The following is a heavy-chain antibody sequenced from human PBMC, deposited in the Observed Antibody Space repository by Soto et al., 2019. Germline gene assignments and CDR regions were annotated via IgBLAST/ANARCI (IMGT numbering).Heavy chain of an antibody. CDR2: VSASGLNT. J-gene: IGHJ4*02. Sequence: EVQLLESGGKLVQPGGPLTLSCAASGFTFSTYAMACVRQAPGKGLEWVAGVSASGLNTDYADPVKGRFYISSDNSTQTVSLDLQRLRAEDTAWHYCTKDRPPRTSGYVFDYWGQGTPVTCSS. CDR1: GFTFSTYA. D-gene: IGHD3-10*01. CDR3: TKDRPPRTSGYVFDY. V-gene: IGHV3-23*01.